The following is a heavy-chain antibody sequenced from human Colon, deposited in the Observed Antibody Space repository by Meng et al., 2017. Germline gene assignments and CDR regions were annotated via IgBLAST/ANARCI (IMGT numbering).Heavy chain of an antibody. J-gene: IGHJ3*02. CDR3: VRDVEHGAYDI. V-gene: IGHV3-7*01. CDR2: ISPDGSET. CDR1: GFAFGNFW. Sequence: GGSLRLSCGASGFAFGNFWMNWVRQTPGKDLELVANISPDGSETYYAYSVKGRFFVSRDNSRNSMYLQMRGLRAEDTALYYCVRDVEHGAYDIWGQGTMVTVSS. D-gene: IGHD1/OR15-1a*01.